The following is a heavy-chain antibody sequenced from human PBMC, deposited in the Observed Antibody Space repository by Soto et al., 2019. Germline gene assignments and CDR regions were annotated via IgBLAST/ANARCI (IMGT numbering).Heavy chain of an antibody. CDR2: TWYDESIK. CDR1: GFTFSDYG. J-gene: IGHJ5*02. Sequence: QALLVESGGGVVQPGTSLRLSCAASGFTFSDYGMHWVRQAPGKGLEWVALTWYDESIKVYADSVKGRFTISRDNSKNTLYLQMNNLRPEDTAVYYCARDYSAGAGEHWFDPWGQGTLVTVSS. V-gene: IGHV3-33*01. CDR3: ARDYSAGAGEHWFDP. D-gene: IGHD1-26*01.